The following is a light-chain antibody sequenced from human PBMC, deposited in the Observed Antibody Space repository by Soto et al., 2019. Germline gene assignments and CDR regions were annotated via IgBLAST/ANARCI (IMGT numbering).Light chain of an antibody. V-gene: IGLV1-40*01. Sequence: QSVLSQPPSVSGAQGQRVTISCTGSSSNIGAGYDVHWYQQLPGTAPKLLIYGNSNRPSGVPDRFSGSKSGTSASLAITGLQPEDEADYYCQSYDSSLSVVVFGGGTTLTVL. CDR1: SSNIGAGYD. J-gene: IGLJ2*01. CDR3: QSYDSSLSVVV. CDR2: GNS.